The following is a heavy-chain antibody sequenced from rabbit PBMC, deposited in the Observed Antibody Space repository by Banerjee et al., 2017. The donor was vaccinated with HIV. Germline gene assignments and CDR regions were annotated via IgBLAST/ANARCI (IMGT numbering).Heavy chain of an antibody. Sequence: QEQLEESGGDLVKPEGSLTLTCTASGFSFSNKYVMCWVRQAPGKGLEWIACINTSSGNTVYASWAKGRFTISKISSTTVTLQITSLTAADTATYFCARGYGAATGLDLWGPGTLVTVS. CDR1: GFSFSNKYV. V-gene: IGHV1S45*01. CDR2: INTSSGNT. J-gene: IGHJ3*01. D-gene: IGHD6-1*01. CDR3: ARGYGAATGLDL.